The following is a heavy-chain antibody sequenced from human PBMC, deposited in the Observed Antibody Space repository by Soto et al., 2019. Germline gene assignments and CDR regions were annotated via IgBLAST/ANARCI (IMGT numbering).Heavy chain of an antibody. CDR1: GFTFSDYY. Sequence: QVPLVESGGGLVKPGGSLRLSCAASGFTFSDYYMSWIRQAPGKGLEWVSYISSSSSYTNYADSVKGRFTISRDNAKNSLYLQRNSLRAEDTAVYYCARYHGDYGAFDYWGQGTLVTVSS. V-gene: IGHV3-11*05. D-gene: IGHD4-17*01. CDR3: ARYHGDYGAFDY. J-gene: IGHJ4*02. CDR2: ISSSSSYT.